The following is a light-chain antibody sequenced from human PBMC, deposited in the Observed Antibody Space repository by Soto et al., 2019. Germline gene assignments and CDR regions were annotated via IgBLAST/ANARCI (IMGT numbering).Light chain of an antibody. Sequence: DLQMTQSPSSVSASVGDRVTITCRARQGISSWLAGYQQKPGKAPKLLIYAASSSQIGVPSRFSGSGSGTDITLPISSLQPEDFAAYYCHQANSFPLTVGPGTKVDIK. V-gene: IGKV1-12*01. J-gene: IGKJ3*01. CDR3: HQANSFPLT. CDR2: AAS. CDR1: QGISSW.